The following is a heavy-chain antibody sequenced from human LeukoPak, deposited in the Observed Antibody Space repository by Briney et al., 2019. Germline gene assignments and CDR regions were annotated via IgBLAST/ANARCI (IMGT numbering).Heavy chain of an antibody. D-gene: IGHD1-14*01. CDR1: GFTFSSYG. J-gene: IGHJ4*02. Sequence: PGGSLRLSCAASGFTFSSYGMHWVRQAPGKGLEWVANIKQDGSEKYYVDSVRGRFTISRDNAENSLYLQMNSLRAEDTAVYYCARETPEYDWGQGTLVTVSS. V-gene: IGHV3-7*01. CDR2: IKQDGSEK. CDR3: ARETPEYD.